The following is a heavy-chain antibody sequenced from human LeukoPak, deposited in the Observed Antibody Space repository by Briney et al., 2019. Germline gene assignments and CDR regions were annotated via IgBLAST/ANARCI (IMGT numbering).Heavy chain of an antibody. Sequence: SETLSLTCTVSGGSVSSGSYYWSWIRQPPGKGLEWIVYIYYSGSTNYNPSLKSRVTISVDTSKNQFSLKLSSVTAADTAVYYCARGRTYAGIIRFDPWGQGTLVTVSS. CDR2: IYYSGST. CDR1: GGSVSSGSYY. D-gene: IGHD2-2*01. J-gene: IGHJ5*02. V-gene: IGHV4-61*01. CDR3: ARGRTYAGIIRFDP.